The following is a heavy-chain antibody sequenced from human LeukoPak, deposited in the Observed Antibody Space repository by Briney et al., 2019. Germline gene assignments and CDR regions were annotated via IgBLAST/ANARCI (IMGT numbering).Heavy chain of an antibody. V-gene: IGHV7-4-1*02. Sequence: ASVKVSCKASGYTLTNYGVSWVRQAPGQGLEWMGWINTNTGNPTYAQGFTGRFVFSLDTSVSTAYLQISSLKAEDTAVYYCAREVSYYDFWSGYYLAYFDYWGQGTLVTVSS. CDR3: AREVSYYDFWSGYYLAYFDY. D-gene: IGHD3-3*01. CDR1: GYTLTNYG. CDR2: INTNTGNP. J-gene: IGHJ4*02.